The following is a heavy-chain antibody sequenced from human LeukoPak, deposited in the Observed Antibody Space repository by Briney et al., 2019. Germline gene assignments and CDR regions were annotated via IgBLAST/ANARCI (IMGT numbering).Heavy chain of an antibody. CDR2: MNPNSGNT. CDR1: GYTFTSYD. D-gene: IGHD2-2*01. Sequence: ASVKVSCKASGYTFTSYDINWVRQATGQGLEWMGWMNPNSGNTGYAQKFQGRVTMTRNTSMSTAYMELSSLRSEDTAVYYCARGFCSSTSCYPYFYYYYGMDVWGQGTTVTVSS. CDR3: ARGFCSSTSCYPYFYYYYGMDV. V-gene: IGHV1-8*01. J-gene: IGHJ6*02.